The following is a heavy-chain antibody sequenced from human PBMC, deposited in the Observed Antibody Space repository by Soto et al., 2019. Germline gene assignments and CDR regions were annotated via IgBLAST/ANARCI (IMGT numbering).Heavy chain of an antibody. CDR1: GYTFTDYY. Sequence: ASVKGSCKASGYTFTDYYVHWVRQAPGQVLEWMGLINPNSCGTKSAQKFQGRVTMTRDTSISTAYMELSRLRSDDTAVYYCARRKGYYYDSSGYHYYFAYWGPGTMVTVSS. J-gene: IGHJ4*02. D-gene: IGHD3-22*01. CDR3: ARRKGYYYDSSGYHYYFAY. CDR2: INPNSCGT. V-gene: IGHV1-2*02.